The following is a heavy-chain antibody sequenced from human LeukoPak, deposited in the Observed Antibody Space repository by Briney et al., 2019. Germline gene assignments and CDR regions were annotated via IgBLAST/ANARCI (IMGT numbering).Heavy chain of an antibody. CDR3: ARDSYYYDSSGSHDPFDY. Sequence: GGSLRLSCAASGFTSSSYWMTWVRQAPGKGLEWVAVVWYDGSNKYYADSVKGRFTISRDNSKNTLYLQMNSLRAEDTAVYYCARDSYYYDSSGSHDPFDYWGQGTLVTVSS. D-gene: IGHD3-22*01. J-gene: IGHJ4*02. CDR1: GFTSSSYW. CDR2: VWYDGSNK. V-gene: IGHV3-33*08.